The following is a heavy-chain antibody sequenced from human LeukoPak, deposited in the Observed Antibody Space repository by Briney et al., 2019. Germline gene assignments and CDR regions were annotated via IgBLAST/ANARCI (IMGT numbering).Heavy chain of an antibody. D-gene: IGHD6-13*01. V-gene: IGHV5-51*01. J-gene: IGHJ3*02. CDR3: ARRIAAAGSDAFDI. Sequence: GESLKISCKGSAYTFTSYWIGWVRQMPGKGLEWMGIIYPGDSDTRYSPSFQGQVTISADKSISTAYLQWSSLKASDTAMYYCARRIAAAGSDAFDIWGQGTMVTVSS. CDR2: IYPGDSDT. CDR1: AYTFTSYW.